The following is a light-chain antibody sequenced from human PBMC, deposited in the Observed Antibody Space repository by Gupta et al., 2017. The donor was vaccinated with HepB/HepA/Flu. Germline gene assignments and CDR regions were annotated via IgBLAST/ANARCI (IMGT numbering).Light chain of an antibody. V-gene: IGKV1-39*01. CDR1: PNLSNY. CDR3: QQTYSNIS. J-gene: IGKJ3*01. CDR2: AAT. Sequence: IQMSQSPSSLPTSVGDSVTITCRGGPNLSNYLSWYQQRPGKAPKLLIYAATNLQTGVSSRFSGCASETGFTRTISNLQPEDFATYYCQQTYSNISFGPGTKVDVK.